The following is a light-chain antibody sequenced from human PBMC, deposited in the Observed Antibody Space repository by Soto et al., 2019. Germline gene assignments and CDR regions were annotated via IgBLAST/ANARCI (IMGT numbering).Light chain of an antibody. V-gene: IGKV3-15*01. Sequence: EIVMTQSPATLSVSPGESATLSCRASQSISSNLAWYQQKPGQAPRLLIYGPSTRATGVPARFSGSGSGTEFTLTISSLQSEDFAVYYCQQYDNWPPWTFGQGTKVDIK. J-gene: IGKJ1*01. CDR2: GPS. CDR1: QSISSN. CDR3: QQYDNWPPWT.